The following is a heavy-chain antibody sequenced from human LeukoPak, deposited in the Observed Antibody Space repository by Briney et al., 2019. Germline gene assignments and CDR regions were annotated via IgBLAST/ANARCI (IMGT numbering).Heavy chain of an antibody. V-gene: IGHV1-2*02. D-gene: IGHD1-1*01. J-gene: IGHJ6*03. Sequence: ASVKVSCKASGYTFTGYYMHWVRQAPGQGLEWMGWINPNSGGTNYAQKFQGRVTMTRDTSISTAYMDLSRLRSDDTAVYYCARDVGPSVLGTDYYYMDVWGKGTTVTVSS. CDR3: ARDVGPSVLGTDYYYMDV. CDR1: GYTFTGYY. CDR2: INPNSGGT.